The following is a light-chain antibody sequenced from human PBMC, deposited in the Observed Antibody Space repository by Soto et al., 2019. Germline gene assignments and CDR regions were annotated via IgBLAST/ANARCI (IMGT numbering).Light chain of an antibody. Sequence: QSALTQPRSVSGSPGQSVTISCTGTSSDVGGYNYVSWYQQHPGKAPKLVIYDASKRPSGVPDRFSGSKSANTASLTISGLQAEDEADYYCCSYAGNSLWVFGGGTKLTVL. CDR1: SSDVGGYNY. CDR2: DAS. V-gene: IGLV2-11*01. J-gene: IGLJ3*02. CDR3: CSYAGNSLWV.